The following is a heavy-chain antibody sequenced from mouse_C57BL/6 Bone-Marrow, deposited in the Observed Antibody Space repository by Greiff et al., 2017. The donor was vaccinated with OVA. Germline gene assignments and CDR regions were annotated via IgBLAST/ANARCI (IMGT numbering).Heavy chain of an antibody. CDR2: ISYDGSN. CDR3: AREGVY. Sequence: EVKLVESGPGLVKPSQSLSLTCSVTGYSITSGYYWNWIRQFPGNKLEWMGYISYDGSNNYNPSLKNRISITRDTSKNQFFLKLNSVTTEDTATYYCAREGVYWGQGTTLTVSS. CDR1: GYSITSGYY. V-gene: IGHV3-6*01. J-gene: IGHJ2*01.